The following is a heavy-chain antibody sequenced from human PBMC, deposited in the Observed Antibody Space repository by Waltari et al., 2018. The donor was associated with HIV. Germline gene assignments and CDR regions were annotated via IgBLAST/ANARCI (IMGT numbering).Heavy chain of an antibody. CDR3: AKDLNVFYHGSGFDY. CDR1: GFDERAPA. CDR2: MSYDGKT. Sequence: QVQLVESGGGVVQSGGSLSLSVGVPGFDERAPALHWVRQAPGKGLEWVAVMSYDGKTYYSDDVRGRFTMSRDTSRNTMFLQMDRLKVGDRGVYYCAKDLNVFYHGSGFDYWGPGSPVSVS. J-gene: IGHJ4*02. V-gene: IGHV3-30*18. D-gene: IGHD3-10*01.